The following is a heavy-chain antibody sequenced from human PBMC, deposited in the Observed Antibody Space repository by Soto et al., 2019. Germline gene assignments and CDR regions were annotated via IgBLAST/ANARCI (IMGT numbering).Heavy chain of an antibody. CDR1: GYKFINHY. Sequence: QVQLVQSGAEVKKPGASVKVSCKASGYKFINHYIHWVRQAPGVGREWMGMINPNGGGTDYAQKFQGKVTMTTDTYASTVHMELSSLRSEDTAVYFRARDSSASATSYSFDYWGQGTLVTVSS. CDR2: INPNGGGT. CDR3: ARDSSASATSYSFDY. D-gene: IGHD3-10*01. J-gene: IGHJ4*02. V-gene: IGHV1-46*01.